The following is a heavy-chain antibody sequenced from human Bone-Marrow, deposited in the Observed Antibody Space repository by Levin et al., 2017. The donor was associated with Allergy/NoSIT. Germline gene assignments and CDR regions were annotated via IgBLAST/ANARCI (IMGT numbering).Heavy chain of an antibody. D-gene: IGHD2-2*01. CDR2: ISYDGSNK. CDR1: GFTFSSYA. Sequence: GESLKISCAASGFTFSSYAMHWVRQAPGKGLEWVAVISYDGSNKYYADSVKGRFTISRDNSKNTLYLQMNSLRAEDTAVYYCARGKDIVVVPAATVDPSMISASWFDPWGQGTLVTVSS. CDR3: ARGKDIVVVPAATVDPSMISASWFDP. V-gene: IGHV3-30-3*01. J-gene: IGHJ5*02.